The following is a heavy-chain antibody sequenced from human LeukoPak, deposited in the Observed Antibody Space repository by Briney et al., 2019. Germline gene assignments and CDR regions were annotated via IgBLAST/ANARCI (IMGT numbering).Heavy chain of an antibody. CDR1: GYTFTSYY. CDR2: INPSGGST. CDR3: ARAYDFWSGYYWLKTYYYYYYGMDV. V-gene: IGHV1-46*01. D-gene: IGHD3-3*01. Sequence: EASVKVSCKAPGYTFTSYYMHWVRQAPGQGLEWMGIINPSGGSTSYAQKFQGRVTMTRDTSTSTVYMELSSLRSEDTAVYYCARAYDFWSGYYWLKTYYYYYYGMDVWGQGTTVTVSS. J-gene: IGHJ6*02.